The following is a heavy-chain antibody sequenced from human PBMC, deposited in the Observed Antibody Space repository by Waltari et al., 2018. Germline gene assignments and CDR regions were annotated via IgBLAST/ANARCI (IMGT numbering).Heavy chain of an antibody. V-gene: IGHV3-43*01. CDR3: AKDIRLWFGELSNYMDV. CDR2: ISWDGGST. D-gene: IGHD3-10*01. J-gene: IGHJ6*03. CDR1: GFTFDDYT. Sequence: EVQLVESGGVVVQPGGSLRLSCAASGFTFDDYTMHWVRQAPGKGLEWVSLISWDGGSTYYADSVKGRFTISRDNSKNSLYLQMNSLRTEDTALYYCAKDIRLWFGELSNYMDVWGKGTTVTVSS.